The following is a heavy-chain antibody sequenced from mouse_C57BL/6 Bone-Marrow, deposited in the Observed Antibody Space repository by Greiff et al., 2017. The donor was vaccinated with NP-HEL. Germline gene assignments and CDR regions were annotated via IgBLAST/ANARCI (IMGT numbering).Heavy chain of an antibody. Sequence: VQLQQSGPGLAKPSPTLSLTCSFTGYSITSDYLNWILKFPGNKLEYMGYISYSCLPSYNPSLKSRISITRDTSKNQYYLQLNSVTTEDTATYYCARYGVTAFDYWGQGTTLTVSS. CDR3: ARYGVTAFDY. CDR2: ISYSCLP. D-gene: IGHD2-12*01. V-gene: IGHV3-8*01. J-gene: IGHJ2*01. CDR1: GYSITSDY.